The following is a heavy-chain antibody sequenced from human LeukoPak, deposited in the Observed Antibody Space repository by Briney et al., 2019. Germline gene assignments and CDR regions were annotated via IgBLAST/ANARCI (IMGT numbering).Heavy chain of an antibody. V-gene: IGHV4-59*01. Sequence: PSETLSLTCTVSDGSISTYYWSWIRQPPGKGLEWIGYIYHSGRASYNPSLKSRVTISVDTSKNQFYLNVNSVTAADTAVYYCVRDNWQQVDRKWYYYGLDVWGQGTTVTVSS. CDR2: IYHSGRA. J-gene: IGHJ6*02. D-gene: IGHD1-14*01. CDR3: VRDNWQQVDRKWYYYGLDV. CDR1: DGSISTYY.